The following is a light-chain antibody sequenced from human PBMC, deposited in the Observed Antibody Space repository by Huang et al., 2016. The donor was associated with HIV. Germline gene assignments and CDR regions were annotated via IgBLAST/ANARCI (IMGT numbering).Light chain of an antibody. J-gene: IGKJ1*01. Sequence: ENVLTQSPGALSLSSGERVTLSCRASQSVTSNYVAWYRQKPCQAPRALIYGASRRATGISDRLSGSGSGTDFTLIISRLEPEDSAIYYCQQYGSSPQTFGQGTKVEIK. CDR3: QQYGSSPQT. CDR2: GAS. V-gene: IGKV3-20*01. CDR1: QSVTSNY.